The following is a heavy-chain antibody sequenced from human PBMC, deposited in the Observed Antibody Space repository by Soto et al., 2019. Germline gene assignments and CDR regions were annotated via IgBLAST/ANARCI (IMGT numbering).Heavy chain of an antibody. CDR1: GYTFTSYG. CDR2: ISAYNGNT. V-gene: IGHV1-18*01. Sequence: ASVKVSCTASGYTFTSYGISWVRQAPGQGLEWMGWISAYNGNTNYAQKLQGRVTMTTDTSTSTAYMELRSLRSDDTAVYYCAREGEIQLWSNWFDPWGQGTLVTVSS. D-gene: IGHD5-18*01. J-gene: IGHJ5*02. CDR3: AREGEIQLWSNWFDP.